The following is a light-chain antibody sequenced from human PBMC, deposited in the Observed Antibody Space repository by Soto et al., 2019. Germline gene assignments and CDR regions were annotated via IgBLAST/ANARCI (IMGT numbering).Light chain of an antibody. J-gene: IGLJ3*02. Sequence: QAVLTQPRSVSGSPGQSVTISCTGTSSDVGTYNYVSWYQQHPGKAPKLIIYDVTKWPSGVPDRFSGSKSGNTASLTISGLQSDDEAVYFCSTWDDSLNGWVFGGGTKLTVL. CDR3: STWDDSLNGWV. CDR2: DVT. CDR1: SSDVGTYNY. V-gene: IGLV2-11*01.